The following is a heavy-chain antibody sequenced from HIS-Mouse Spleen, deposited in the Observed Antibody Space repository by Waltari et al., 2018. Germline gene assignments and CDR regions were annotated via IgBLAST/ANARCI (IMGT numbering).Heavy chain of an antibody. D-gene: IGHD3-3*01. J-gene: IGHJ3*02. CDR3: ARAPTGFLEWFDAFDI. V-gene: IGHV4-39*07. CDR1: GGSISSSSYY. Sequence: QLQLQESGPGLVKPSETLSLTCTVSGGSISSSSYYWGWIRQPPGKGLEWIGSIYYSGGTSHNPSLKSRVTISVDTSKNQFSLKLSSVTAADTAVYYCARAPTGFLEWFDAFDIWGQGTMVTVSS. CDR2: IYYSGGT.